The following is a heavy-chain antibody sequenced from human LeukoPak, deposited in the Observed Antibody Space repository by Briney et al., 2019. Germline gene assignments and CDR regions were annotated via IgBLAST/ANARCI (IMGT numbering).Heavy chain of an antibody. CDR1: GFTFSSYA. Sequence: PGGSLRLSCAASGFTFSSYAMHWVRQAPGKGLEWVSSISSSSSYIYYADSVKGRFTISRDNAKNSLYLQMNSLRAEDTAVYYCARVLAVAGRGLDYWGQGTLVTVSS. J-gene: IGHJ4*02. D-gene: IGHD6-19*01. V-gene: IGHV3-21*01. CDR3: ARVLAVAGRGLDY. CDR2: ISSSSSYI.